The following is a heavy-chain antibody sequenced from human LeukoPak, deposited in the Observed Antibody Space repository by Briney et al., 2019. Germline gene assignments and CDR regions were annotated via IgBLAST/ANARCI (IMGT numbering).Heavy chain of an antibody. V-gene: IGHV3-33*01. J-gene: IGHJ4*02. CDR1: GFTFSSYG. CDR3: ARVSATTRFDY. Sequence: GGSLRLSCAASGFTFSSYGMHWVRQAPGKGLQWVAVIWYDESKKYYTDSVKGRFTISRDVSKNTLYLQMNSLRTEDSAMYYCARVSATTRFDYWGQGTLITVSS. CDR2: IWYDESKK. D-gene: IGHD1-26*01.